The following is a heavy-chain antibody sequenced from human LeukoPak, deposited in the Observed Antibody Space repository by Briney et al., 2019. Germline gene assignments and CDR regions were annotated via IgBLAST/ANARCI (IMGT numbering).Heavy chain of an antibody. D-gene: IGHD3-22*01. J-gene: IGHJ1*01. Sequence: PGGSLRLSCAASGFTFSSYAMSWVRQAPGKGLEWVSFITPNADRTSYADSVEGRFTISRDSPRNTLYMQMNSLRDEDTVLYYCAIMHGYYDGSGYWLQWGQGTLVTVSS. CDR1: GFTFSSYA. CDR3: AIMHGYYDGSGYWLQ. CDR2: ITPNADRT. V-gene: IGHV3-23*01.